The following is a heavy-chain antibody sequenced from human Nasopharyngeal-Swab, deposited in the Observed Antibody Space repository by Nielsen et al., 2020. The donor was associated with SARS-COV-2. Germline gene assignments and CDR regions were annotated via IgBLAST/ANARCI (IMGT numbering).Heavy chain of an antibody. J-gene: IGHJ4*02. CDR1: GGSFSGYY. CDR3: ARVSSAMGGY. Sequence: SETLSLTCAVYGGSFSGYYWSWIRQPPGKGLEWIGEINHSGSTNYNPSLKSRVTISVDTSKNQFSLKLSSVTAADTAVYYCARVSSAMGGYWGQGTLVTVSS. CDR2: INHSGST. V-gene: IGHV4-34*01. D-gene: IGHD5-18*01.